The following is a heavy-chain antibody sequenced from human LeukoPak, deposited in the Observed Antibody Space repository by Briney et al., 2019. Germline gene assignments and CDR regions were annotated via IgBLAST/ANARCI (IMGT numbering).Heavy chain of an antibody. CDR3: AKDVTSSRYYYDSSGYNAFDI. CDR2: ISGSGGST. V-gene: IGHV3-23*01. J-gene: IGHJ3*02. Sequence: GGSLRLSCAASGFTFSSYAMSWVRQAPGKGLEWVSAISGSGGSTYYADSVKGRFTISGDNSKNTLYLQMNSLRAEDTAVYYCAKDVTSSRYYYDSSGYNAFDIWGQGTMVTVSS. CDR1: GFTFSSYA. D-gene: IGHD3-22*01.